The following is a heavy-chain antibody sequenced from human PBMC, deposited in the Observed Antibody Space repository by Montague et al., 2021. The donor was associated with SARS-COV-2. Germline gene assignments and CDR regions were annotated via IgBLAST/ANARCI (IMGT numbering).Heavy chain of an antibody. J-gene: IGHJ3*02. CDR3: ARRGRKLLPVATTIGGFDI. CDR1: GGPISSSNYY. D-gene: IGHD5-12*01. Sequence: SETLSLTCTVSGGPISSSNYYWDWIRQPPGKGLEWIGSIYDSGSTYYNPSLKSRVTISVDTSKNHFSLKLSSVTAADTAVYYCARRGRKLLPVATTIGGFDIGGQGTMVPVSS. CDR2: IYDSGST. V-gene: IGHV4-39*02.